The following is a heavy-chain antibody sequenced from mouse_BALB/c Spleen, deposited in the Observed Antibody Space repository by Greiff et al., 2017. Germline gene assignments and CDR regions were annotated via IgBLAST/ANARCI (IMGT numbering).Heavy chain of an antibody. V-gene: IGHV1-7*01. Sequence: VQLQQSGAELAKPGASVKMSCKASGYTFTSYWMHWVKQRPGQGLEWIGYINPSTGYTEYNQKFKDKATLTADKSSSTAYMQLSSLTSEDSAVYYCAREGYGHAMDYWGQGTSVTVSS. CDR1: GYTFTSYW. J-gene: IGHJ4*01. D-gene: IGHD1-2*01. CDR3: AREGYGHAMDY. CDR2: INPSTGYT.